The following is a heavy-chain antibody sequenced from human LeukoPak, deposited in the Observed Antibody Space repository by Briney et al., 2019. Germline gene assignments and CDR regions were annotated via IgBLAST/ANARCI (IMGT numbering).Heavy chain of an antibody. CDR1: GYTFTTYG. CDR3: ARDYGLGSLIDY. CDR2: ISGYNGNT. Sequence: ASVKVSCKASGYTFTTYGITWVRQAPGQGLEWMGWISGYNGNTNYAPKLQGRVTMTTDTSTTTAYMELRSLRSDDTAVYYCARDYGLGSLIDYWGRGTLVTVSS. J-gene: IGHJ4*02. V-gene: IGHV1-18*01. D-gene: IGHD2-15*01.